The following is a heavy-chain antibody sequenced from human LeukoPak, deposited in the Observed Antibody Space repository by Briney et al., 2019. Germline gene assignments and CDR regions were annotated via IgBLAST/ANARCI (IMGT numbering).Heavy chain of an antibody. J-gene: IGHJ4*02. CDR3: ARAEWVLHYYGSGSYQTPSFDY. Sequence: SETLSLTCTVSGGSISSGGYYWSWIRQHPGKGLEWIGYIYYSGSTYYNPSLKSRVTISVDTSKNQFSLKLSSVTAADTAVYYCARAEWVLHYYGSGSYQTPSFDYWGQGTLVTVSS. CDR1: GGSISSGGYY. CDR2: IYYSGST. V-gene: IGHV4-31*03. D-gene: IGHD3-10*01.